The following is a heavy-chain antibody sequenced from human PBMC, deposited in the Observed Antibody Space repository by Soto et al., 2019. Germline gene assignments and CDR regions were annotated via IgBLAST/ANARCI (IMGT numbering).Heavy chain of an antibody. CDR2: IYSGGST. Sequence: EVQLVESGGGLVQPGGSLRLSCAASGFTVSSNYMSWVRQAPGKGLEWVSVIYSGGSTYYADSVKGRFTISRDNSKNTRYLQMNSLRAEDTAVYYCARDAVELATISWGQGTLVTVSS. V-gene: IGHV3-66*01. CDR1: GFTVSSNY. CDR3: ARDAVELATIS. D-gene: IGHD5-12*01. J-gene: IGHJ4*02.